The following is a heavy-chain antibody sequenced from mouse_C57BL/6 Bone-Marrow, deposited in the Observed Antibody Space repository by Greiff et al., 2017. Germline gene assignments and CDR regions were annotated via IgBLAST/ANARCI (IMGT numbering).Heavy chain of an antibody. D-gene: IGHD1-1*01. CDR3: ARGRVVATDYAMDY. Sequence: VQLQQPGAELVKPGASVKLSCKASGYTFTSYWMHWVKQRPGRGLEWIGRIDPNSGGTKYNEKFKSKATLTVDKPSSTAYMQLSSLTSEDSAVLYCARGRVVATDYAMDYWGQGTSVTVSS. CDR2: IDPNSGGT. J-gene: IGHJ4*01. CDR1: GYTFTSYW. V-gene: IGHV1-72*01.